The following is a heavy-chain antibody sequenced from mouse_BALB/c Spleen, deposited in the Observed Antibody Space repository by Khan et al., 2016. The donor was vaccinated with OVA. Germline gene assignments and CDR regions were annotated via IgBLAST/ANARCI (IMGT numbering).Heavy chain of an antibody. Sequence: QVQLQQSGAELARPGASVKLSCKASGYTFTDYYIDWVKQRTGQGLEWIGEINPGSGNSYYNEKFKGKATLTADKSSNTAVVQLSSLTSDDSAVYFCAREWGAWFAYWGQGTLVTVSA. CDR3: AREWGAWFAY. J-gene: IGHJ3*01. CDR2: INPGSGNS. V-gene: IGHV1-77*01. CDR1: GYTFTDYY.